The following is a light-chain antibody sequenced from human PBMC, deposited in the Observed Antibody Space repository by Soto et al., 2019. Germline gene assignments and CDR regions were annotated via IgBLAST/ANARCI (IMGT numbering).Light chain of an antibody. J-gene: IGKJ1*01. V-gene: IGKV1-6*01. CDR2: AAS. CDR3: LQDYSYPRT. CDR1: QGIKND. Sequence: ALPMTQSPSSLSASVGDRVTITCRASQGIKNDLSWYQQKPGKAPKILVYAASTLQSGVPSRFSGSGSGTDFTLAISSLQPEDFATYYCLQDYSYPRTFGQGTRVEIK.